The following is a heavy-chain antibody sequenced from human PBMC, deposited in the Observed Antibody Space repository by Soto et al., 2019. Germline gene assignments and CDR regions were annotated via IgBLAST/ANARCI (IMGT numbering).Heavy chain of an antibody. Sequence: QVQLQQWGAGLLKPSETLSLTCAVYGGSFSGYYWSWIRQPPGKGLEWIGEINHSGSTNYNPSLKSRVTLSVDTSKNQFSLKLSSVTAADTAVYYCARERRVRGVADYWGQGTLVTVSS. D-gene: IGHD3-10*01. CDR2: INHSGST. V-gene: IGHV4-34*01. CDR3: ARERRVRGVADY. CDR1: GGSFSGYY. J-gene: IGHJ4*02.